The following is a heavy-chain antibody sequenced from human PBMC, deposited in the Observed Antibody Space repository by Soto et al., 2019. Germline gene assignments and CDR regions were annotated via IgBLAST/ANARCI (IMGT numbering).Heavy chain of an antibody. Sequence: EVQLVESGGGLVQPGGSLRLSCAASGLIFSDYHMDWVRQAPGKGLEWVGRIRRKANSYTTEYAASVKGRFTISRDDSKNSLYLQINSVKREDTAVYYCAMLGGWSGGSRGMDVWGQGTTVTVSS. CDR3: AMLGGWSGGSRGMDV. J-gene: IGHJ6*02. V-gene: IGHV3-72*01. CDR1: GLIFSDYH. D-gene: IGHD6-19*01. CDR2: IRRKANSYTT.